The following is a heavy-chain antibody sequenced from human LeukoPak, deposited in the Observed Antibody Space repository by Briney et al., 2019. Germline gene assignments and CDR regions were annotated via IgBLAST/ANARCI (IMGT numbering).Heavy chain of an antibody. CDR1: GYTFTGYY. Sequence: ASVKVSCKASGYTFTGYYMHWVRQAPGQGLEWMGWVNPNSGGTNYAQKFQGRVTMTRDTSFSTAYMELSRLRSDDTAVYYCARDQDAYCGGDCSPDWYFDLWGRGTLVTVSS. V-gene: IGHV1-2*02. CDR3: ARDQDAYCGGDCSPDWYFDL. D-gene: IGHD2-21*02. J-gene: IGHJ2*01. CDR2: VNPNSGGT.